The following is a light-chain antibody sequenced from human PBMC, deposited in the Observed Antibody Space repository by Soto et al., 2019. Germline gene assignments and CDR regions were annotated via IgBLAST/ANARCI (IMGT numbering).Light chain of an antibody. CDR2: KAS. J-gene: IGKJ5*01. Sequence: DIQMTQSPSTLSASVGDSVSITCRASQSISTWLAWYQQKPGKAPKLLIYKASSLESGVPSRFSGSASGTEFTLTITSLQPDDFATYYCQQYNSYSITFGQGTRLEI. V-gene: IGKV1-5*03. CDR3: QQYNSYSIT. CDR1: QSISTW.